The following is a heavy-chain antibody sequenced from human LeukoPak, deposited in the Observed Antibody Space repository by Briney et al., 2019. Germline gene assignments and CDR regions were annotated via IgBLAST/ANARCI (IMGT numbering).Heavy chain of an antibody. Sequence: SETLSLTCAVSGGSISSSNWWSWVSQPPGKGLEWIGEIYHSGSTNYNPSLKSRVTISVDKSKNQFSLKLSSVTAADTAVYYCALAVAGEYFQHWGQGTLVTVSS. CDR3: ALAVAGEYFQH. V-gene: IGHV4-4*02. CDR1: GGSISSSNW. J-gene: IGHJ1*01. CDR2: IYHSGST. D-gene: IGHD6-19*01.